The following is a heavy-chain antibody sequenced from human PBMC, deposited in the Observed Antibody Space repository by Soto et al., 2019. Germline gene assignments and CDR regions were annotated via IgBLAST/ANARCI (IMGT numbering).Heavy chain of an antibody. V-gene: IGHV3-11*05. CDR1: GFTFSDYY. J-gene: IGHJ5*02. CDR3: ARAPRGGSYYPRRGNWFDP. D-gene: IGHD1-26*01. CDR2: ISSSSSYT. Sequence: QVQLVESGGGLVKPGGSLRLSCAASGFTFSDYYMSWIRQAPGKGLEWVSYISSSSSYTNYADSVKGRFTISRDNAKNSLYLQMNRLRAEDTAVYYCARAPRGGSYYPRRGNWFDPWGQGTLVTVSS.